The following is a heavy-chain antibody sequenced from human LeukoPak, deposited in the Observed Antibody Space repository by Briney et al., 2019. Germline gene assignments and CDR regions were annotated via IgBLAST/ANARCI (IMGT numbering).Heavy chain of an antibody. CDR3: ARGLWFGDYYMDV. D-gene: IGHD3-10*01. CDR2: INPSDGST. CDR1: GYTFTSYY. J-gene: IGHJ6*03. V-gene: IGHV1-46*01. Sequence: ASVKVSCKASGYTFTSYYLHWVRQAPGQGLEWMGIINPSDGSTSYAQKFQGRVTMTRDTSTSTVYMELSSLRSEDTAVYYCARGLWFGDYYMDVWGKGTTVTISS.